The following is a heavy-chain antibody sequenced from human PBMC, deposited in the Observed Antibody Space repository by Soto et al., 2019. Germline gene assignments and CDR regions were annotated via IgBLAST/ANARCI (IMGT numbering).Heavy chain of an antibody. CDR2: IYHSGST. CDR3: ARERAFGESSPGYYYYGMDV. D-gene: IGHD3-10*01. J-gene: IGHJ6*02. CDR1: GGSISSSNW. Sequence: QVQLQESGPGLVKPSGTLSLTCAVSGGSISSSNWWSWVRQTPGKGLEWIGEIYHSGSTNYNPSLKSRVTISVDESKNQFSLKLSSVSAADTAVYYCARERAFGESSPGYYYYGMDVWGQGTTVTVSS. V-gene: IGHV4-4*02.